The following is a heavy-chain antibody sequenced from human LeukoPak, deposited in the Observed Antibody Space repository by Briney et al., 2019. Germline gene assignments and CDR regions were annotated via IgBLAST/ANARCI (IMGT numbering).Heavy chain of an antibody. Sequence: GGSLRLSCVASGFTFSTFGMTWVRQTPGSGLEWVSSISGGGDNTYYADSVRGRFTISRDNSKSTLSLQMNSLRAEDTAIYYCATYRQVLLPFESWGQGTLVTVSS. V-gene: IGHV3-23*01. CDR2: ISGGGDNT. CDR3: ATYRQVLLPFES. D-gene: IGHD2-8*02. J-gene: IGHJ4*02. CDR1: GFTFSTFG.